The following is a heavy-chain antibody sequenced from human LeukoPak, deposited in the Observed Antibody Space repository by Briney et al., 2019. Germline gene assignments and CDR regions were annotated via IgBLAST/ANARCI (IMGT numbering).Heavy chain of an antibody. CDR1: SDFITAYY. CDR3: ARVREDPWNSAPHAFDI. V-gene: IGHV4-59*08. J-gene: IGHJ3*02. D-gene: IGHD1-1*01. CDR2: VYYSGST. Sequence: PSETLSLTCTVSSDFITAYYWSWIRQPPGKGLEWIGYVYYSGSTYYNPSLKSRVTISVDTSKNQFSLKLSSVTAADTAVYYCARVREDPWNSAPHAFDIWGQGTMVTVSS.